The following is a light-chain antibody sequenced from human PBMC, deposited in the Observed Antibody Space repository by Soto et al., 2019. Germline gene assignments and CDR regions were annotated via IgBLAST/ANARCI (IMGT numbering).Light chain of an antibody. CDR3: QQRNSLPHT. J-gene: IGKJ1*01. CDR2: DAS. Sequence: EVVLTQSPATLSLSPGERANLSCRTSQSVSRTLAWYQQKSGQAPRLLIYDASNRATGIPTRFSGSGSGTDFTLTISSLEPEDFAVYYCQQRNSLPHTFGHGTKVDIK. CDR1: QSVSRT. V-gene: IGKV3-11*01.